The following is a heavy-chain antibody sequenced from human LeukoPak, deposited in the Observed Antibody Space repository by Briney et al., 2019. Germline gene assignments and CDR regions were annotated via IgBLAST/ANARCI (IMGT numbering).Heavy chain of an antibody. Sequence: SGPTLVNPTQTLTLTCTFSGFSLSTSGVSVGWIRQPPGKALEWLALIYWDDDKRYSPSLKSRLTITKDTSKNQVVLTMTNMDPVDTATYYCAHVKYYYDSSGYYPDYWGQGTLVTVSS. J-gene: IGHJ4*02. CDR1: GFSLSTSGVS. D-gene: IGHD3-22*01. V-gene: IGHV2-5*02. CDR3: AHVKYYYDSSGYYPDY. CDR2: IYWDDDK.